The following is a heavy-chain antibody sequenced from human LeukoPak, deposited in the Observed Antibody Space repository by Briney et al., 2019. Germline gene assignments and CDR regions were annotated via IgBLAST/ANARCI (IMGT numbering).Heavy chain of an antibody. D-gene: IGHD3-22*01. CDR3: ARTDRDYFDTSDYDAFDL. CDR1: GDRVSTDTAA. CDR2: TYYRSKWYN. Sequence: SQTLSLTCGISGDRVSTDTAAWNWLRQSPSRGLEWLVRTYYRSKWYNDYAESVNGRITVNADTSRNQISLHLNFVIPEDTAVYYCARTDRDYFDTSDYDAFDLWGQGTPVTVSS. J-gene: IGHJ3*01. V-gene: IGHV6-1*01.